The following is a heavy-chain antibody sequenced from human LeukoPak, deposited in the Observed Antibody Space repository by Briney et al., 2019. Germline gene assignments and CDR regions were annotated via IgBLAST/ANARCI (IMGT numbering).Heavy chain of an antibody. J-gene: IGHJ5*02. Sequence: PGGSLRLSCAASGFTFSSYGMHWVRQAPGKGLEWVAFIRYDGSNKYYADSVKGRFTISRDNSKNTLYLQMNSLRAEDTAVYYCAKDYPHDFWSQRWFDPWGQGTLVTVSS. CDR1: GFTFSSYG. D-gene: IGHD3-3*01. V-gene: IGHV3-30*02. CDR2: IRYDGSNK. CDR3: AKDYPHDFWSQRWFDP.